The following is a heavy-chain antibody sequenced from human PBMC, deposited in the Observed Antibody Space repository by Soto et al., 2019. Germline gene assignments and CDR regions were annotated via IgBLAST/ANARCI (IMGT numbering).Heavy chain of an antibody. CDR1: GYTFTSYG. CDR2: ISAYNGNT. J-gene: IGHJ4*02. D-gene: IGHD6-13*01. CDR3: ARDGYSSSWSDVDIDY. Sequence: ASVKVSCKASGYTFTSYGISWVRQAPGQGLEWMGWISAYNGNTNYAQKLQGRVTMTTDTSTSTAYMELRSLRSDDTAVYYCARDGYSSSWSDVDIDYWGQGTLVTVSS. V-gene: IGHV1-18*01.